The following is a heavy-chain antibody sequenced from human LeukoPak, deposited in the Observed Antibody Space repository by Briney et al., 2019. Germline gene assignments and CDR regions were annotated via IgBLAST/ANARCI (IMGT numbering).Heavy chain of an antibody. V-gene: IGHV3-23*01. D-gene: IGHD1-26*01. J-gene: IGHJ4*02. CDR3: AKASGSYSHLLDY. Sequence: PGGSLRLSCAASGFTFSGYSMNWVRQAPGKGLEWVSAISGSGGSTYYADSVKGRFTISRDNSKNTLYLQMNSLRAEDTAVYYCAKASGSYSHLLDYWGQGTLVTVSS. CDR1: GFTFSGYS. CDR2: ISGSGGST.